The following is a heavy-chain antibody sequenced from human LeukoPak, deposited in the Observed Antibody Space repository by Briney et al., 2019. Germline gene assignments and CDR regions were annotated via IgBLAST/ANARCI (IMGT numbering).Heavy chain of an antibody. D-gene: IGHD3-3*01. CDR1: GFTFNNYV. V-gene: IGHV3-23*01. CDR3: AKIYYDFWSGYHYCMDV. CDR2: IRGSGDTT. J-gene: IGHJ6*03. Sequence: PGGSLRLSCAASGFTFNNYVMTWVRQAPGKGLEWVSAIRGSGDTTYYPDSVKGRFTISRDNSKNTLYLQMNNLGAEDTAVYYCAKIYYDFWSGYHYCMDVWGKGTTVTVSS.